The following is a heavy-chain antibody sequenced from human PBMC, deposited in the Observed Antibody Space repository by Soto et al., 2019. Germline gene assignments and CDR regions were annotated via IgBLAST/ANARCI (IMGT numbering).Heavy chain of an antibody. D-gene: IGHD3-10*01. V-gene: IGHV4-34*01. CDR2: INHSGST. J-gene: IGHJ6*02. Sequence: KGLEWIGEINHSGSTNYNPSLKSRVTISVDTSKNQFSLKLSSVTAADTAVYYCAGQPTFGCYYKPASYFYYWSRHVCGHAIT. CDR3: AGQPTFGCYYKPASYFYYWSRHV.